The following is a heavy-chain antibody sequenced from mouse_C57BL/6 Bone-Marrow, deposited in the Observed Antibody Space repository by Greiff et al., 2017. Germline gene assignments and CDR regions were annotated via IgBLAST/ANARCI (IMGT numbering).Heavy chain of an antibody. V-gene: IGHV1-59*01. J-gene: IGHJ4*01. D-gene: IGHD2-2*01. CDR1: GYTFTSYW. CDR3: ARGGWLRYAMDY. CDR2: IDPSGSYT. Sequence: QVQLKQSGAELVRPGTSVKLSCKASGYTFTSYWMHWVKQRPGQGLEWIGVIDPSGSYTNYNQKFKGKATLTVDTSSSTAYMQLSSLTSEDSAVYYYARGGWLRYAMDYWGQGTSVTVSA.